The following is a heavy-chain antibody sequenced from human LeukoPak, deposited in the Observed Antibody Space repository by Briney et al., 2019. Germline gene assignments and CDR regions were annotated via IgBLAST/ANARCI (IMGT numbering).Heavy chain of an antibody. J-gene: IGHJ4*02. Sequence: PGGSLRLPCAASGFTFSNYAMSWVRQAPGKGLEWVSSISASGGSTYYADSVKGRFTISRDNSKNTLYLQLNSLRAEDTAVYYCAKGLHGYDFDYWGPGALVTVSS. D-gene: IGHD5-12*01. CDR1: GFTFSNYA. CDR3: AKGLHGYDFDY. V-gene: IGHV3-23*01. CDR2: ISASGGST.